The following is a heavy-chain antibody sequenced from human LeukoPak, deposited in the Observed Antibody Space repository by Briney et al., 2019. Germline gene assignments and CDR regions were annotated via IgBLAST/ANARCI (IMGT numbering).Heavy chain of an antibody. CDR3: AKGGTSSVLYLDF. Sequence: PGGSLRLSCAVSGFTFTTHGMHWVRQAPGKGLERVAFISYDGGNIYYAEAVKGRFTASRDNSKNTLFLQMNSLRAEDTAVYYCAKGGTSSVLYLDFWGQGTLVTVSS. CDR2: ISYDGGNI. D-gene: IGHD2-2*01. J-gene: IGHJ4*02. CDR1: GFTFTTHG. V-gene: IGHV3-30*18.